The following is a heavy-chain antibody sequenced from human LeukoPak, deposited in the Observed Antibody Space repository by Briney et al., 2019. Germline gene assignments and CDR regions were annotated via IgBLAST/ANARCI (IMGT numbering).Heavy chain of an antibody. CDR2: IYYSGST. J-gene: IGHJ6*02. V-gene: IGHV4-59*11. D-gene: IGHD2-2*01. Sequence: SETLSLTCTVSGGSISSHYWSWIRQPPGKGLEWIGYIYYSGSTNYNPSLKSRVTISVDTSKNQFSLKLSSVTAADTAVYYCARGVGSSTQVDYYYGMDVWGQGTTVTVSS. CDR1: GGSISSHY. CDR3: ARGVGSSTQVDYYYGMDV.